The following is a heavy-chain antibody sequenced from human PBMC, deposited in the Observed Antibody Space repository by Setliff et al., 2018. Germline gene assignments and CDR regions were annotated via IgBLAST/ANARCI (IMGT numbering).Heavy chain of an antibody. J-gene: IGHJ6*02. D-gene: IGHD6-13*01. V-gene: IGHV1-2*04. CDR2: INPNSGGT. CDR3: ARSFSPAAGAGRLYYYYGMDV. CDR1: GYTFTGYY. Sequence: ASVKVSCKASGYTFTGYYMHWVRQAPEQGLEWMGWINPNSGGTNYAQKFQGWVTMTRDTSISTAYMALSRLRSDDTAVYYCARSFSPAAGAGRLYYYYGMDVCGQGTTVTVSS.